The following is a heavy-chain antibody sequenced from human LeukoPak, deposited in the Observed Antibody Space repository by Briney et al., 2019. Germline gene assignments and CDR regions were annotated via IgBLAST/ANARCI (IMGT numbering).Heavy chain of an antibody. Sequence: TGPSLRLSRAPSGSTFTMSYMRSIRQDAGRGLGWDSYISSGGSHISYADSGAGRFTISRDNANNSLYLQMNSLRAEDTAVYYCAMGSIAGGGGFDYWGRGTLVSVSS. CDR2: ISSGGSHI. CDR1: GSTFTMSY. V-gene: IGHV3-11*04. CDR3: AMGSIAGGGGFDY. J-gene: IGHJ4*02. D-gene: IGHD3-16*01.